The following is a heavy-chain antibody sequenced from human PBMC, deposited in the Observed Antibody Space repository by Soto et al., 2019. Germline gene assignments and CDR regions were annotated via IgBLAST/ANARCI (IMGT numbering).Heavy chain of an antibody. CDR3: ARVEAVAGIYNYHGLDV. D-gene: IGHD6-19*01. V-gene: IGHV1-69*12. J-gene: IGHJ6*02. CDR2: IIPIFGTT. CDR1: GGTFSNYA. Sequence: QVQLVQSGAEVKKPGSSVKVSCKASGGTFSNYAISWVRQAPGQGLEWMGGIIPIFGTTYYAQKFQGRVTIIADEYTNTAYLELSSLRSEDTAMYYCARVEAVAGIYNYHGLDVWGQGTAVSVSS.